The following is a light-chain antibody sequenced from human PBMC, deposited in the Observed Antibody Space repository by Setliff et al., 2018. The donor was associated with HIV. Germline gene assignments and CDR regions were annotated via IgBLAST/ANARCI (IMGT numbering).Light chain of an antibody. CDR1: SSDVGGYNY. V-gene: IGLV2-14*03. J-gene: IGLJ1*01. CDR2: DVS. Sequence: ALTQPASVSGSPGQSITISCTGTSSDVGGYNYVSWYQQHPGKAPKLMIYDVSNRPSGVSNRFSGSKSGNTASLTISGLQAEDEADYYCSSYTSSSTPYVFGTGTKVTVL. CDR3: SSYTSSSTPYV.